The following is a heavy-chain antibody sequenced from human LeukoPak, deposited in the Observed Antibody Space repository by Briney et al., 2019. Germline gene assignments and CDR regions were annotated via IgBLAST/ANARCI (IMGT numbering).Heavy chain of an antibody. V-gene: IGHV7-4-1*02. CDR2: INTNTGNP. J-gene: IGHJ5*02. D-gene: IGHD6-13*01. CDR3: AREFSSSWYGGGWFDP. Sequence: ASLKVSCKASGYTFTSYAMNSVRQAPGQGLEWMGWINTNTGNPTYAQGFTGRLVFSLHTYVSTAYLQISSLKAEDTAVYYCAREFSSSWYGGGWFDPWGEGTLVTVSS. CDR1: GYTFTSYA.